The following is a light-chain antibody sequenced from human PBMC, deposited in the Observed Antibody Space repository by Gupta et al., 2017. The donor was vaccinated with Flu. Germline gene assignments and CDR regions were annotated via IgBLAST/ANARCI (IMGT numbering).Light chain of an antibody. J-gene: IGKJ2*03. CDR3: QQYGSSIRS. V-gene: IGKV3-20*01. CDR2: GAS. Sequence: EMVSPSPSCPSASSPEERAILSCRASQSVTSNYLAWYQQKPGQAPRLLIYGASSRATGIPDRFSGSGSGTDFTLTISRLEPEDFAVYYCQQYGSSIRSFGQGTKVEIK. CDR1: QSVTSNY.